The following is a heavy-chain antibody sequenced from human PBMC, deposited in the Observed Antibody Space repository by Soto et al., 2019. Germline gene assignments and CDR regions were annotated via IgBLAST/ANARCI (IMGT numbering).Heavy chain of an antibody. CDR2: ISSSSSYI. CDR1: GFTFSSYS. J-gene: IGHJ5*02. D-gene: IGHD4-17*01. CDR3: ARERSAHRFDP. Sequence: GGSLRLSCAASGFTFSSYSMNWVRQAPGKGLEWVSSISSSSSYIYYADSVKGRFTISRDNAKNSLYLQMNSLRAEDTAVYYCARERSAHRFDPWGQGTLVTAPQ. V-gene: IGHV3-21*01.